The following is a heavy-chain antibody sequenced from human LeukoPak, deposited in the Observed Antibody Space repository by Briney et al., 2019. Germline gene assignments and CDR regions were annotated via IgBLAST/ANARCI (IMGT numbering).Heavy chain of an antibody. Sequence: GRSLRLSCAASGFTFSSYGMHWVRQAPGKGLEWVAVISYDGSNKYYVDSVKGRFTISRDNFKNTLYLQMNSLRAEDTAVYYCAKITEWLSPYYYGMDVWGQGTTVTVSS. J-gene: IGHJ6*02. CDR1: GFTFSSYG. CDR3: AKITEWLSPYYYGMDV. V-gene: IGHV3-30*18. CDR2: ISYDGSNK. D-gene: IGHD3-3*01.